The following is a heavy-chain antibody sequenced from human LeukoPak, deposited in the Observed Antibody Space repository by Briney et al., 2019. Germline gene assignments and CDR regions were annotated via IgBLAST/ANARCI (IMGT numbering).Heavy chain of an antibody. CDR1: GFPFSTFW. Sequence: PGGSLRLSCAASGFPFSTFWMSWLRQAPGKGLEWVSAISGSGGSTYYADSVKGRFTISRDNSKNTLYLQMNSLRAEDTAVYYCAKSRAWVTTLFDYWGQGTLVTVSS. J-gene: IGHJ4*02. CDR2: ISGSGGST. CDR3: AKSRAWVTTLFDY. D-gene: IGHD3-22*01. V-gene: IGHV3-23*01.